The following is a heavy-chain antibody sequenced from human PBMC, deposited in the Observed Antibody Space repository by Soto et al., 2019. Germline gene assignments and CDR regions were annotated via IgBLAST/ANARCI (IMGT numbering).Heavy chain of an antibody. J-gene: IGHJ4*02. CDR3: ARDPPLLTNADGNYLDY. CDR1: GYTFRSYS. CDR2: ISIDNGNT. V-gene: IGHV1-18*01. Sequence: QVQLVQSGAEVKKPGASVKVSCKASGYTFRSYSISWVRQAPGQGLEWMGWISIDNGNTNYAQKLQGRVTMTTDTSTSTAYMELRSLRSDDTAVYYCARDPPLLTNADGNYLDYWGQGTLVTVSS.